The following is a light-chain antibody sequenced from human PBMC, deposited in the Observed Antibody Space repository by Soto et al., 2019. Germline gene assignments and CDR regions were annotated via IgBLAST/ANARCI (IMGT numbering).Light chain of an antibody. CDR2: GAS. V-gene: IGKV3-20*01. CDR1: QSVSSSY. J-gene: IGKJ5*01. CDR3: QLYGISPH. Sequence: EIVLTQSPGTLSLSPGERATLSCRASQSVSSSYLAWYQQKPGQAPRLLIYGASTRATGIPARFSGSASGTDFTLTINRLEPEDFAVYYCQLYGISPHFGQGTRLEIK.